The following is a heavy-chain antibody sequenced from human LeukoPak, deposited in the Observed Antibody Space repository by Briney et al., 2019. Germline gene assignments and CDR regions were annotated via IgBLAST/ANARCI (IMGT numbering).Heavy chain of an antibody. CDR3: ARDPPCDSDWSKNAFDI. CDR1: GDSVCRSTGT. V-gene: IGHV6-1*01. Sequence: SQTLSLTCVISGDSVCRSTGTWNWITQSPSRALEWLGRTYYRSRWYDNYAESVRSRITIKADTSKNQFSLQLNSVTPEDTAVYYCARDPPCDSDWSKNAFDIWGQGTKVTVS. D-gene: IGHD6-19*01. CDR2: TYYRSRWYD. J-gene: IGHJ3*02.